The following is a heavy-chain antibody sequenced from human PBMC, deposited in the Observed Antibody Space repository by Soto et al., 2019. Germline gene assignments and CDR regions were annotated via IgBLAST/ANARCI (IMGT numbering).Heavy chain of an antibody. D-gene: IGHD3-10*02. J-gene: IGHJ4*01. CDR1: GFTFSRFA. Sequence: GGSLRLSCAASGFTFSRFAINWVRQAPGKGLEWVSSISGSGDRTYYADSVKGRFTISRDNSKNTAYVQMYSLTAEDTAIYYCAKPTRASHFLCSFDHGGKGTLVTVPS. V-gene: IGHV3-23*01. CDR2: ISGSGDRT. CDR3: AKPTRASHFLCSFDH.